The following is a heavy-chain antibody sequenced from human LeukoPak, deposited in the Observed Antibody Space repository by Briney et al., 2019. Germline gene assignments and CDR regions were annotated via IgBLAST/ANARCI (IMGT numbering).Heavy chain of an antibody. CDR1: GFTFSSYS. J-gene: IGHJ6*03. CDR3: ARGRNYYYMDV. Sequence: TGGSLRLSCEASGFTFSSYSMNWVRQAPGKGLEWVPYISSGSGTIYYADSVKGRFTISRDNAKNPLYLQMNSLRAEDTAVYYCARGRNYYYMDVWGKGTTVTVSS. V-gene: IGHV3-48*01. CDR2: ISSGSGTI.